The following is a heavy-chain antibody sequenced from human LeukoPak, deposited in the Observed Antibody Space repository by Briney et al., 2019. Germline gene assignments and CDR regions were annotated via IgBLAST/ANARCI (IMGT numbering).Heavy chain of an antibody. D-gene: IGHD6-6*01. CDR3: ARDESIAAYVY. CDR1: GFTFSSYG. J-gene: IGHJ4*02. V-gene: IGHV3-33*01. Sequence: TGGSLRLSCAASGFTFSSYGMHWVRQAPGKGLEWVAVIWYDGSNKYYADSVKGRFTISRDNSKNTLYLQMNSLRAADTAVYYCARDESIAAYVYWGQGTLVTVSS. CDR2: IWYDGSNK.